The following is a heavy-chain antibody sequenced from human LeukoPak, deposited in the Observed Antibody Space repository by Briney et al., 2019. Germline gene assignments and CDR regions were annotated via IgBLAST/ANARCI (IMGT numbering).Heavy chain of an antibody. J-gene: IGHJ4*02. Sequence: ASVKVSCKASGYTFTSYGIRWVRQAPGQGLEWIGWISAYNGNTNYAQKLQGRVTMTTDTSTSTAYMELRSLRSDDTAVYYCARDFPLVGLDYGGNVGVFDYWGQGTLVTVSS. CDR1: GYTFTSYG. CDR2: ISAYNGNT. V-gene: IGHV1-18*01. CDR3: ARDFPLVGLDYGGNVGVFDY. D-gene: IGHD4-17*01.